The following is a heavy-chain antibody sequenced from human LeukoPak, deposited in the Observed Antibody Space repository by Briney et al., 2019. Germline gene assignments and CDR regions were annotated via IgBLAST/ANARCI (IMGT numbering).Heavy chain of an antibody. CDR1: GYKFTSFA. CDR3: ARDIVTVPTAMEGWFDP. Sequence: ASVKVSCKASGYKFTSFAIAWVRQAPGQGLEWLGWISGYNGNTKYPRSLQGRVTMTTDTLTNTAYMELRSLRPDDTAVYYCARDIVTVPTAMEGWFDPWGQGTLVTVSP. CDR2: ISGYNGNT. J-gene: IGHJ5*02. V-gene: IGHV1-18*01. D-gene: IGHD2-2*01.